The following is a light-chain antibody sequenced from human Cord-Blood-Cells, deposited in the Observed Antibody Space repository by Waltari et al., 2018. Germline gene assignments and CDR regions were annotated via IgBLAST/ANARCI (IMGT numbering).Light chain of an antibody. V-gene: IGLV2-14*01. Sequence: QSALTQPASVSGSPGQSITISCTGTSSYVGGYNYVSWYQQHPGKAPKLMIYDVSKRPSGFSNRFSGSKSGNTASLTISGLQAEDEADYYCSSYTSSSTWVFGGGTKLTVL. J-gene: IGLJ3*02. CDR1: SSYVGGYNY. CDR3: SSYTSSSTWV. CDR2: DVS.